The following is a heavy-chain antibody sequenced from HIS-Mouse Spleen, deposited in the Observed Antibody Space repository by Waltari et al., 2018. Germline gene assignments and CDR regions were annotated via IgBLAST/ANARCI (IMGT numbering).Heavy chain of an antibody. CDR1: GYTFTSYY. CDR2: TDPRGGRP. D-gene: IGHD7-27*01. Sequence: QVQLVQSGAEVKKPGASVKVSCKASGYTFTSYYMHWVRQAPGQGLEWMGITDPRGGRPRYARKCQGRVTMTRDTSTSPVYMGLSSLRSEGTAVYYCARVPWGSSPGYYFDYWGQGTLVTVSS. J-gene: IGHJ4*02. CDR3: ARVPWGSSPGYYFDY. V-gene: IGHV1-46*01.